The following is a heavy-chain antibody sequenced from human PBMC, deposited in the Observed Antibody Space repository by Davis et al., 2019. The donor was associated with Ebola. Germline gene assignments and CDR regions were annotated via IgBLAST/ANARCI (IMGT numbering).Heavy chain of an antibody. V-gene: IGHV3-33*08. J-gene: IGHJ4*02. Sequence: PGGSLRLSCAASGFTFSSYAMHWVRQAPGKGLEWVAVIWYDGSNKYYADSVKGRFTISRDNSKNTLYLQMNSLRAEDTAVYYCARTAGYSSGWGDYWGQGTLVTVSS. D-gene: IGHD6-19*01. CDR2: IWYDGSNK. CDR1: GFTFSSYA. CDR3: ARTAGYSSGWGDY.